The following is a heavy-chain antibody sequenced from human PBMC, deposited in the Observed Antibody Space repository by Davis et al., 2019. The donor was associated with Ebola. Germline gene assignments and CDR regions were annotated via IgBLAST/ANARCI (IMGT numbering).Heavy chain of an antibody. CDR1: GYTFTNYG. Sequence: ASVKVSCKASGYTFTNYGINWVRQAHGQGLEWMGWIRVYNGNTEYTQKFQGRVTMTTDTSTSTTYMELRSLRSDDTAVYYCARDAEVGKNAFDIWGQGTMVTVSS. CDR2: IRVYNGNT. D-gene: IGHD1-26*01. J-gene: IGHJ3*02. CDR3: ARDAEVGKNAFDI. V-gene: IGHV1-18*01.